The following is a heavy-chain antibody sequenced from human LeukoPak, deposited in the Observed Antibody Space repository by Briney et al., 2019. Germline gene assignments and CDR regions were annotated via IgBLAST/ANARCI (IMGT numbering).Heavy chain of an antibody. CDR3: ARGSPGWIQLRTDYYYYYMDV. V-gene: IGHV1-8*03. J-gene: IGHJ6*03. CDR1: GYTFTSYD. Sequence: ASVKVSCKASGYTFTSYDINWVRQATGQGLEWMGWMNPNSGNTGYAQKFQGRVTITRNTSISTAYMELSSLRSEDTAVYYCARGSPGWIQLRTDYYYYYMDVWGKGTTVTVSS. D-gene: IGHD5-18*01. CDR2: MNPNSGNT.